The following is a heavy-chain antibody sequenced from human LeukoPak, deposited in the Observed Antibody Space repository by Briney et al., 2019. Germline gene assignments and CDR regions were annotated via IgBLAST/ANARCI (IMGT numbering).Heavy chain of an antibody. CDR1: RFTFSSYE. CDR3: ARQRFSTMIVVVIGEFHH. Sequence: GGSLRLSCAASRFTFSSYEMNWVRQAQGKGLEWVSYISSVGSTIYYAGSVKGRFTISRDHAKYSLYLQMNSLRAEDTAVYYCARQRFSTMIVVVIGEFHHWGPGTLVTVSS. V-gene: IGHV3-48*03. J-gene: IGHJ4*02. D-gene: IGHD3-22*01. CDR2: ISSVGSTI.